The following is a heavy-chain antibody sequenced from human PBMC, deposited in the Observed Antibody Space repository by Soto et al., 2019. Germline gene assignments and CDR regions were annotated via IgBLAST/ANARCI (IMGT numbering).Heavy chain of an antibody. Sequence: QLQLQESGPGLVKPSQTLSLTCTVSGGSISSGDNYWSWIRQTPGKGLEWIGYIYYSGSTYYNPSLKSRVTISVDTSKNQFSLKLSSVTAADTAVYYSARDVSCSGGSCYNWFDPWGQGTLVTVSS. D-gene: IGHD2-15*01. CDR2: IYYSGST. CDR3: ARDVSCSGGSCYNWFDP. V-gene: IGHV4-30-4*01. J-gene: IGHJ5*02. CDR1: GGSISSGDNY.